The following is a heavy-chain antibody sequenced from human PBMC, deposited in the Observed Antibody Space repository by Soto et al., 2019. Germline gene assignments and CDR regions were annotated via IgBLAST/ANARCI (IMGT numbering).Heavy chain of an antibody. V-gene: IGHV6-1*01. CDR2: TYYRSKWYN. Sequence: PSQTLSLTRAISGDSVSSNSAAWNWIRQSPSRGLEWLGRTYYRSKWYNDYAVSVKSRITINPDTSKNQFSLQLNSVTPEDTAAYYCARVNWNLGYYAMDVWGQGTTVTVSS. D-gene: IGHD1-7*01. J-gene: IGHJ6*02. CDR3: ARVNWNLGYYAMDV. CDR1: GDSVSSNSAA.